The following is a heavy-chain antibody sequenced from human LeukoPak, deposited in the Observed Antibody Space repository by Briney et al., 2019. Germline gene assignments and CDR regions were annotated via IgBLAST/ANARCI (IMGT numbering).Heavy chain of an antibody. CDR3: ARTPDYYYYYYMDV. CDR1: GGTFSSYA. V-gene: IGHV1-69*05. Sequence: VASVKVSCKASGGTFSSYAISWVRQAPGQGLEWMGRIIPIFGTANYAQKFQGRVTITTDESTSTAYMELSSLRSEDTAVYYCARTPDYYYYYYMDVWGKGTTVTVSS. J-gene: IGHJ6*03. D-gene: IGHD2-15*01. CDR2: IIPIFGTA.